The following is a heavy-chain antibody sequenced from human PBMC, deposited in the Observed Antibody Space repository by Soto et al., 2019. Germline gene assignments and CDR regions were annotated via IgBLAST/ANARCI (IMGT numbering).Heavy chain of an antibody. Sequence: GGSLRLSCAASGFTFTRYSMNWVRQAPGKGLEWVSSISSTTNYIYYADSMKGRFTVSRDNAKNSVYLEMNGLSAEDTAVYYCARESEDLTSNFDYWGQGTLVTVSS. V-gene: IGHV3-21*01. CDR1: GFTFTRYS. CDR3: ARESEDLTSNFDY. CDR2: ISSTTNYI. J-gene: IGHJ4*02.